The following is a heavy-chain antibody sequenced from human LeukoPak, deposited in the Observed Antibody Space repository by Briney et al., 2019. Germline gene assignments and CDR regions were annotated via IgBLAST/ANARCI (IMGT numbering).Heavy chain of an antibody. CDR3: ARHVSSSGEDS. D-gene: IGHD2-21*01. J-gene: IGHJ4*02. Sequence: ASVKVSCKASGYIFTNYYMHWVRQAPGQGLGWMGWINARSGGTNFAQKFQGRVTMTRDTSISAAYMELSRLRSDDTAVYYCARHVSSSGEDSWGQGTLVTVSS. V-gene: IGHV1-2*02. CDR1: GYIFTNYY. CDR2: INARSGGT.